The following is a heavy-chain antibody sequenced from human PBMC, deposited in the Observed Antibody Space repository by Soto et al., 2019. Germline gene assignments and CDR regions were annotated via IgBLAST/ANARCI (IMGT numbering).Heavy chain of an antibody. V-gene: IGHV1-18*01. Sequence: QVELVQSGAEVKKPGASVRVSCQASGYTFTSYGLSWVRQAPGQGLEWMGWISAYNGNTKYAQRLQGGVTMTTDTSTSTAFMERRSRRSDETAVYYWARNWAAAGPCHYSGQGTLGSFSA. J-gene: IGHJ4*02. CDR1: GYTFTSYG. CDR2: ISAYNGNT. CDR3: ARNWAAAGPCHY. D-gene: IGHD6-13*01.